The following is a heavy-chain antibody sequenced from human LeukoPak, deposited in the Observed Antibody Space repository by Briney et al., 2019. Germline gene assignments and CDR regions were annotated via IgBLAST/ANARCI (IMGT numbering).Heavy chain of an antibody. Sequence: GASVTVSCKASGYSFTSYYLHWVRQAPGQGLEWMGIINPSSGNTSYTQKIQGRVTMTRDTSTSTVYMELSSLRSEDTAVYYCARGSSTSAHFDYWGRGTLVTVSS. V-gene: IGHV1-46*01. CDR3: ARGSSTSAHFDY. CDR2: INPSSGNT. D-gene: IGHD2-2*01. J-gene: IGHJ4*02. CDR1: GYSFTSYY.